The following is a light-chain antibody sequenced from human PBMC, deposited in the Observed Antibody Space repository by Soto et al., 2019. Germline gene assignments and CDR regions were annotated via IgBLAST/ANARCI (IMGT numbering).Light chain of an antibody. CDR2: AST. CDR3: QQSYSSLYT. J-gene: IGKJ2*01. V-gene: IGKV1-39*01. Sequence: DIQVTQSPSSLSASVGDRVTVTCRTSQSVNSYLNWYQQKPGKAPKLLIFASTTLQSGVPVRFSGSGFGTYFSLTISSLQPEDVATYYCQQSYSSLYTFGQGTKLEIK. CDR1: QSVNSY.